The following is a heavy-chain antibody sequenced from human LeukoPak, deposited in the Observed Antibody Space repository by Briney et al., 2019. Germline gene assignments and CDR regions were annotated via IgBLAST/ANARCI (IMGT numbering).Heavy chain of an antibody. Sequence: SETLSLTCTVSGGSISTSNYYWGWIRQPPGKGLEWIGNIFYSGSTYYSPSLRSRVTRNQFSLKLNSVTAADTAVYYCAREPLSPGFDLWGRGTLVTVSS. J-gene: IGHJ2*01. D-gene: IGHD2-2*01. CDR1: GGSISTSNYY. V-gene: IGHV4-39*07. CDR3: AREPLSPGFDL. CDR2: IFYSGST.